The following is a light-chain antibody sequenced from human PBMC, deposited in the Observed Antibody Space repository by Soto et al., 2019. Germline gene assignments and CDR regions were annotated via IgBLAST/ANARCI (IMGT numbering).Light chain of an antibody. J-gene: IGLJ3*02. V-gene: IGLV2-23*01. CDR2: EGT. CDR3: CSYAGSTSVL. Sequence: QSALTQPASVSGSPGQSITISCTGSSSDIGSYNLVSWYQQHPGKAPKLLIYEGTKRPSGLSNRFSGSKSGNTASLTISGLQAEDEADYYCCSYAGSTSVLFGGGTKVTVL. CDR1: SSDIGSYNL.